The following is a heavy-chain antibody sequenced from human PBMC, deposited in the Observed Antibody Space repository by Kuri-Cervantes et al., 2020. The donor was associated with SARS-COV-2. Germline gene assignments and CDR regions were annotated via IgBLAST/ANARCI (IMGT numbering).Heavy chain of an antibody. J-gene: IGHJ4*02. Sequence: GESLKISCAVSGFTFTSHAMHWVRQAPGKGLEWVALISYDGSNKFYADSVKGRFTISRDNSKNTLYLQMNSLRAEDTAVYYCAKDQHGIVVVVAAIDYWGQETLVTVSS. CDR1: GFTFTSHA. D-gene: IGHD2-15*01. CDR3: AKDQHGIVVVVAAIDY. CDR2: ISYDGSNK. V-gene: IGHV3-30*18.